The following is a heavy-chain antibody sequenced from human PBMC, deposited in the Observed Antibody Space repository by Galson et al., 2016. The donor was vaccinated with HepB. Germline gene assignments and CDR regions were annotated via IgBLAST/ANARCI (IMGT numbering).Heavy chain of an antibody. D-gene: IGHD6-13*01. J-gene: IGHJ3*02. CDR2: INHSGST. CDR1: GGSFSAYY. CDR3: ARGGGSSWYDNDAFDI. V-gene: IGHV4-34*01. Sequence: ETLSLTCEVYGGSFSAYYWSWIRQPPGKGLEWIGKINHSGSTNYNPSLKGRVTISEDKSKNQFSLKLRFAVVADTAVYYCARGGGSSWYDNDAFDIWGQGTKGTVSS.